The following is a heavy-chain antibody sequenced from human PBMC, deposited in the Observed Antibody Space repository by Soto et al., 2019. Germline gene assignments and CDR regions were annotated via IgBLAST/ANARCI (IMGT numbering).Heavy chain of an antibody. Sequence: ASVKVSCKASGYTFTSYDINWVRQSTGRGLEWMGWMNPNSGNTGYAQKFQGRVTMTRNTSISTAYMELSSLRSEDTAVYYCARTGRSNRANTYYYMDVWGKGTTVTVSS. V-gene: IGHV1-8*01. D-gene: IGHD2-8*01. CDR1: GYTFTSYD. J-gene: IGHJ6*03. CDR3: ARTGRSNRANTYYYMDV. CDR2: MNPNSGNT.